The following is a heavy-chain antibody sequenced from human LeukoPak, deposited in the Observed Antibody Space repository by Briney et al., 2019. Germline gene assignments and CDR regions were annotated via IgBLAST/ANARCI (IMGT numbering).Heavy chain of an antibody. D-gene: IGHD5-18*01. Sequence: GGSLRLSCAAYGFTFCNPGMHGVRQAPDKGLEWLAFTRFDESIKYYADSVKGRFTISRDNSKNTLYLQMSSLRAEDTSVFYCAKDSIQGDTALDYWGQGTPVTVSS. CDR2: TRFDESIK. CDR1: GFTFCNPG. CDR3: AKDSIQGDTALDY. J-gene: IGHJ4*02. V-gene: IGHV3-30*02.